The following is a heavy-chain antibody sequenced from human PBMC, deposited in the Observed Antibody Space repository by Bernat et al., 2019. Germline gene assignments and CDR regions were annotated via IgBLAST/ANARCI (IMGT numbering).Heavy chain of an antibody. CDR1: GFTFSSYA. V-gene: IGHV3-30*04. J-gene: IGHJ2*01. Sequence: QVQLVESGGGVVQPGRSLRLSCAASGFTFSSYAMHWVRQAPGKGLEWVAVISYDGSNKYYADSVKGRFTISRDNSKNTLYLQMNSLRAEDTAVYYWAKDATVSYWYFDLWGRGTLVTVSS. CDR2: ISYDGSNK. D-gene: IGHD1-26*01. CDR3: AKDATVSYWYFDL.